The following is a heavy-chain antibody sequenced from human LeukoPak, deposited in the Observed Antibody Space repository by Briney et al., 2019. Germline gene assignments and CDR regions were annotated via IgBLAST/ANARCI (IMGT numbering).Heavy chain of an antibody. CDR2: MSNDGKNK. CDR1: GFTLTNYA. Sequence: TGGSLRLSCAVSGFTLTNYAVHWVRQAPGKGLEWLAVMSNDGKNKYLADSVKGRFSVSGDISKDPLYLQMDSLRAEDTAVYYCAREGHSNLLTGYSPVEYYYYYMDVWGKGTTVTVSS. J-gene: IGHJ6*03. CDR3: AREGHSNLLTGYSPVEYYYYYMDV. D-gene: IGHD3-9*01. V-gene: IGHV3-30*04.